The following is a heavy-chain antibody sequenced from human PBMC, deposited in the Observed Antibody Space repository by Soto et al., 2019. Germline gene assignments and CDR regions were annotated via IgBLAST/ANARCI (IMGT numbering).Heavy chain of an antibody. V-gene: IGHV4-59*08. J-gene: IGHJ4*02. CDR1: GGSMTSYF. D-gene: IGHD7-27*01. Sequence: SETLSLTCTVSGGSMTSYFWSWIRQPPGKGLEWIGCIFSSGTTTYNPSLNSRVTISLDTSKSQFSLKLSSVTAADTAVYYCAKNWNWGSLVHWGQGTLVTVSS. CDR3: AKNWNWGSLVH. CDR2: IFSSGTT.